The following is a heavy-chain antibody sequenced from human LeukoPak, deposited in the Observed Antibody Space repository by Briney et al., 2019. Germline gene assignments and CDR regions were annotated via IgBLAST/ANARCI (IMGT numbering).Heavy chain of an antibody. J-gene: IGHJ3*02. CDR3: ARRNGDLAFDI. CDR2: IYTSGST. CDR1: GGSISSGSYY. V-gene: IGHV4-61*02. Sequence: PSQTLSLTCTVSGGSISSGSYYWSWIRQPAGKGLEWIGRIYTSGSTNYNPSLKSRVTISVDTSKNQFSLKLSSVTAADTAVYYCARRNGDLAFDIWGQGTMVTVSS. D-gene: IGHD7-27*01.